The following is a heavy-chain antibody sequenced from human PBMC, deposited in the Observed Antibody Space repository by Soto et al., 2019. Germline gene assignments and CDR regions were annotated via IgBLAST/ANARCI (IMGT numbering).Heavy chain of an antibody. CDR2: INPNSVGT. CDR3: AREPMVRAAHGFDI. CDR1: GYTFTGHY. D-gene: IGHD3-10*01. Sequence: QVQLVQSGAEVKKPGASVKVSCKASGYTFTGHYMHWVRQAPGQGLEWMGWINPNSVGTNYAQKFQGRVTMTRHTSISTAYMELSRLRTDDTAVYYCAREPMVRAAHGFDIWGQGTMVTVSS. V-gene: IGHV1-2*02. J-gene: IGHJ3*02.